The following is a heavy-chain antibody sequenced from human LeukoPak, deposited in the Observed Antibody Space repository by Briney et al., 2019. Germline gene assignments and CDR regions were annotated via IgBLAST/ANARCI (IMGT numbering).Heavy chain of an antibody. J-gene: IGHJ4*02. CDR1: GFTFSDYD. V-gene: IGHV3-11*03. D-gene: IGHD5-18*01. Sequence: PGGSLRLSCAASGFTFSDYDMSWIRQAPGKGLESVSYISGSSSYTNYADSVKGRFTISRDNAKNSLYLQMNSLRAEDTAVYYCATISGYSYGIDYWGQGTLVTASS. CDR2: ISGSSSYT. CDR3: ATISGYSYGIDY.